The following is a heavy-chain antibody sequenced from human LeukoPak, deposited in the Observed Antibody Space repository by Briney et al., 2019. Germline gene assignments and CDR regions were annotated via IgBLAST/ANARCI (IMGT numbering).Heavy chain of an antibody. CDR2: ISTTGTTV. V-gene: IGHV3-11*04. Sequence: GGSLTLSCTASGFSIRNYDMSWIRQAPGKGLEWVSHISTTGTTVYYADPVKGRFTISRDNAKNSLYLQMNSLRAEDTAVYYCARGLTMGHFGGQGTLVTVSS. J-gene: IGHJ1*01. CDR3: ARGLTMGHF. D-gene: IGHD4/OR15-4a*01. CDR1: GFSIRNYD.